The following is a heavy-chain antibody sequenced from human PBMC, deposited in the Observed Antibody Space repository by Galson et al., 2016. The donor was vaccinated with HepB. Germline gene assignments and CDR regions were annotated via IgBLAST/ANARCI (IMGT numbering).Heavy chain of an antibody. D-gene: IGHD2-21*02. J-gene: IGHJ4*02. V-gene: IGHV3-30*18. Sequence: SLRLSCAASGFNFSNYGMHWVRQAPGKGLEWVAVISYDGSHKFYADSVRGRFPISRDNSKNTLYLQMNSLRAEDTAVYYCAKVDLSGDSIDYWGQGTLVTVSS. CDR2: ISYDGSHK. CDR3: AKVDLSGDSIDY. CDR1: GFNFSNYG.